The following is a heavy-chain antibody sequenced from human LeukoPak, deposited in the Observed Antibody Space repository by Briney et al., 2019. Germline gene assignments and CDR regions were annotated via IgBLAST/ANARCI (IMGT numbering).Heavy chain of an antibody. CDR1: GFTFSSYN. Sequence: GGSLSLSFAASGFTFSSYNRNGFGQPPGKGREGVSSIISSSYIYYADSVKGRFTISRDNAKNSLYLQMNSLRAEDTAVYYCARVPGIAAAGYYYYYMDVWGKGTTVTVSS. CDR3: ARVPGIAAAGYYYYYMDV. D-gene: IGHD6-13*01. J-gene: IGHJ6*03. V-gene: IGHV3-21*01. CDR2: IISSSYI.